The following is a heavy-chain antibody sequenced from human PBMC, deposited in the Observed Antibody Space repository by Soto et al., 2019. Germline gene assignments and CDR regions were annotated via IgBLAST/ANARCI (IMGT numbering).Heavy chain of an antibody. J-gene: IGHJ3*01. Sequence: EVQLVESGGGLVQPGGSLRLSCAASGFIFNKDWMHWVRQAPGKGLVWVSRLNEDGSGTSYADSVKGRLTISRDNAKNTVSLQMNSLRVDDTAVYYCARDILEIRGPGAMVTVSS. V-gene: IGHV3-74*01. CDR3: ARDILEI. CDR1: GFIFNKDW. CDR2: LNEDGSGT.